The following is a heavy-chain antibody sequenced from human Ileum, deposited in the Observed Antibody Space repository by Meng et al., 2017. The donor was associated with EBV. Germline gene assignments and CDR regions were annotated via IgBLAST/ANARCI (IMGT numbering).Heavy chain of an antibody. Sequence: QEHLQLWGAGLLKPSEPLSLTCGVYGGSFNGYYWTWIRQPPGKGLEWIGEINHSGSTNYNPSLKSRVIISVDTSKNQFSLNLSSVTAADTAVYYCARGVYGPTTRGREYFIHWGRGTLVTVSS. CDR3: ARGVYGPTTRGREYFIH. CDR1: GGSFNGYY. D-gene: IGHD2-8*01. V-gene: IGHV4-34*01. J-gene: IGHJ1*01. CDR2: INHSGST.